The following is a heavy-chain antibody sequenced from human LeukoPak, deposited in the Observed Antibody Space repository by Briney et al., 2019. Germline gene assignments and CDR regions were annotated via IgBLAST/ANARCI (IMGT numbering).Heavy chain of an antibody. CDR1: GFTFSSSA. J-gene: IGHJ3*02. CDR3: ARDPRDGSVGSVRYAFDI. V-gene: IGHV3-30-3*01. CDR2: ISYDGNNK. Sequence: PGGSLRLSCAASGFTFSSSAMHWVRQAPGKGLEWGAVISYDGNNKYYADSVKGRFTISRDNSKNTLYLQMNSLRAEDTAVYYCARDPRDGSVGSVRYAFDIWGQGTMVTVSS. D-gene: IGHD3-10*02.